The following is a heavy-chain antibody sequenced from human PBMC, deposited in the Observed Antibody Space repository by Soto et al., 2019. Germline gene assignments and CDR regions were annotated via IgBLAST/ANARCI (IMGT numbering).Heavy chain of an antibody. CDR3: ARDYQEYQSGSYLET. CDR1: GDSVSSNSAA. Sequence: SQTLSLTCAISGDSVSSNSAAWNWIRQSPSRGLEWLGRTYYRSKWYNDYAVSVKSRITINPATSKNQFSLQLKSVTPKDTAVYYCARDYQEYQSGSYLETWGQGTLVTVSS. V-gene: IGHV6-1*01. D-gene: IGHD1-26*01. CDR2: TYYRSKWYN. J-gene: IGHJ5*02.